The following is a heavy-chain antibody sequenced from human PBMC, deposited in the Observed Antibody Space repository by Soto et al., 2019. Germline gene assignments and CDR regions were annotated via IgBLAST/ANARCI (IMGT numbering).Heavy chain of an antibody. CDR1: GDSITSGGFS. CDR3: ARGGDYYFDS. CDR2: IYHSGGT. Sequence: LSLPCAVSGDSITSGGFSWSWIRQPPGKGLEWIGYIYHSGGTYYNPSLKSRVTISINRSKNQFSLKMSSVTATDTAVYYCARGGDYYFDSWGQGTLVTVSS. J-gene: IGHJ4*02. V-gene: IGHV4-30-2*01. D-gene: IGHD2-21*02.